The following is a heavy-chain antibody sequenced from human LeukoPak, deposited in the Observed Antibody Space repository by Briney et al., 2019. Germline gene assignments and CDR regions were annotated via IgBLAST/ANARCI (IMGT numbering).Heavy chain of an antibody. D-gene: IGHD2-2*01. CDR3: AKGYCSSTSCLSGWFDP. J-gene: IGHJ5*02. CDR2: ISYDGSNK. V-gene: IGHV3-30*18. Sequence: GRSLRLSCAASGFTFSSYGMHWVRKAPGKGLEWVAVISYDGSNKYYADSVKGRFTISRDNSKNTLYLQMNSLRAEDTAVYYCAKGYCSSTSCLSGWFDPWGQGTLVTVSS. CDR1: GFTFSSYG.